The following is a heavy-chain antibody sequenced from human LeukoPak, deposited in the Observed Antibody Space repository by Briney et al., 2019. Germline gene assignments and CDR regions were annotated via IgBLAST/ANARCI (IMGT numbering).Heavy chain of an antibody. Sequence: GGSLRLSCAASGFNFGTMTWVRQAPGKGLEWVSVISAYSATTYYADSVKGRFTISRDNAKNTVFLQMSSLRAEDTALYYCARKSASGNYPLDYWGQGTLVTVSS. CDR3: ARKSASGNYPLDY. CDR1: GFNFGT. D-gene: IGHD3-10*01. V-gene: IGHV3-23*01. J-gene: IGHJ4*02. CDR2: ISAYSATT.